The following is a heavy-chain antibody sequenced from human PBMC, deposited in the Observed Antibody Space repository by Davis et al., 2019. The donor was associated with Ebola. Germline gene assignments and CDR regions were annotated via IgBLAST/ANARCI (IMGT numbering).Heavy chain of an antibody. Sequence: SGPTLANPTQTLTLTSSFSGSSLSPSGVTVGWIRQSPGKALEWLALIHWDDDERYSPSLESRLTITKDTSKTQVVLTMTNMDPVDTGTYYCAHRPVRNGYDPFDYWGQGILVTVSS. J-gene: IGHJ4*02. V-gene: IGHV2-5*02. CDR1: GSSLSPSGVT. CDR3: AHRPVRNGYDPFDY. D-gene: IGHD5-12*01. CDR2: IHWDDDE.